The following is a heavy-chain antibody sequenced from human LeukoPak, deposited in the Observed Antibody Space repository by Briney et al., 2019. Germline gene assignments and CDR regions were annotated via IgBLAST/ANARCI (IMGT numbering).Heavy chain of an antibody. CDR3: AKQWELLRYFDY. J-gene: IGHJ4*02. V-gene: IGHV3-30*18. D-gene: IGHD1-26*01. CDR1: RFSFSDYD. CDR2: ISYDGSNK. Sequence: GRSLRLSCRASRFSFSDYDMHWVRQAPGKGLEWVAVISYDGSNKYYADSVKGRFTISRDNSKNTLYLQMNSLRAEDTAVYYCAKQWELLRYFDYWGQGTLVTVSS.